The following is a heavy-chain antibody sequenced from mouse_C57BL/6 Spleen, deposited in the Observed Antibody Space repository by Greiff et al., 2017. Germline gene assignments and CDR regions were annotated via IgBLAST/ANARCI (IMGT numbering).Heavy chain of an antibody. CDR3: ARQDYRMAMDY. D-gene: IGHD2-12*01. Sequence: DVKLVESGGGLVQPGGSLKLSCAASGFTFSDYGMAWVRQAPRKGPEWVAFISNMAYSIYYADTVTGRFTISRENAKNTLYLEMSSLRSEDTAMYYCARQDYRMAMDYWGQGTSVTVSS. J-gene: IGHJ4*01. CDR2: ISNMAYSI. V-gene: IGHV5-15*01. CDR1: GFTFSDYG.